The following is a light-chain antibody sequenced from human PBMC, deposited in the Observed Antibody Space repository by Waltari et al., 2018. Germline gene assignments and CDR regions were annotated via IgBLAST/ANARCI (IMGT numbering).Light chain of an antibody. J-gene: IGLJ1*01. CDR3: QSADSSGTQGV. Sequence: SYELTQPPSVSVSPGQTARITCSGDALPKQYAYWYQQKPDQAPVLLIHKDSERPSGIPERFSGSSSGTTVTLTISGVQADDEADYYCQSADSSGTQGVFGTGTKVTVL. CDR1: ALPKQY. CDR2: KDS. V-gene: IGLV3-25*03.